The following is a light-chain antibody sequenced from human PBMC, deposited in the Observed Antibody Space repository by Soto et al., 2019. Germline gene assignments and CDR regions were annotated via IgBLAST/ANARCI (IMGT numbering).Light chain of an antibody. CDR1: SSDVGGYNY. J-gene: IGLJ1*01. V-gene: IGLV2-8*01. CDR3: SSYVGSNNFV. CDR2: EVS. Sequence: QSALTQPPSASGSPGQSVTISCTGTSSDVGGYNYVSWYQQHPGKAPKLTIYEVSKRPSGVPDRFSGSKSGNTASLTVSGLQAEDEADYYCSSYVGSNNFVFGTGTKVTVL.